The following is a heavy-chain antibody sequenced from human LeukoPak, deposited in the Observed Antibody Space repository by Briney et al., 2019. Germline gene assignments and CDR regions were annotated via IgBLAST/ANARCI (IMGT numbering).Heavy chain of an antibody. CDR3: ARDGVGADVDN. V-gene: IGHV3-23*01. Sequence: GGSLRLSCAASGFTFSSYAMSWVRQAPGKGLEWVSAISGSGGSTYYADSVKGRFTISRDNSKNTLYLQMNSLRIEDTAVYYCARDGVGADVDNWGQGALVTVSS. CDR1: GFTFSSYA. J-gene: IGHJ4*02. D-gene: IGHD3-3*01. CDR2: ISGSGGST.